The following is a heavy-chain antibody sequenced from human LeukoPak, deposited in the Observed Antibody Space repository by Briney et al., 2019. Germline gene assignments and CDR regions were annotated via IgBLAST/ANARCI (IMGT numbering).Heavy chain of an antibody. J-gene: IGHJ4*02. CDR3: ARGSGWPYSRRADY. CDR2: INHSGST. CDR1: GYSISSGYF. D-gene: IGHD6-19*01. Sequence: PSETLSLTCTVSGYSISSGYFWGWIRQPPGKGLEWIGEINHSGSTNYNPSLKSRVTISVDTSKNQFSLKLSSVTAADTAVYYCARGSGWPYSRRADYWGQGTLVTVSS. V-gene: IGHV4-38-2*02.